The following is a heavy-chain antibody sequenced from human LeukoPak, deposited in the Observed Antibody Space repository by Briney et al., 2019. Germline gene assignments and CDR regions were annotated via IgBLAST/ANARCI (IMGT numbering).Heavy chain of an antibody. D-gene: IGHD6-13*01. Sequence: PGRSLRLSCAASGFTFSNYGMHWVRQAPGKGLDWVAVVSDDGSHKQYADSVKGRFTVSRDNSEKTLYLQMNSLRAEDTAVYYCASGSSWTRWFDLWGQGTLVTVSS. CDR1: GFTFSNYG. CDR2: VSDDGSHK. J-gene: IGHJ5*02. V-gene: IGHV3-30*03. CDR3: ASGSSWTRWFDL.